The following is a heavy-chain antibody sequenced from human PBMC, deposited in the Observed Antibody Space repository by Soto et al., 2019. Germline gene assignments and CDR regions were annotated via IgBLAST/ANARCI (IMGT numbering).Heavy chain of an antibody. D-gene: IGHD3-16*02. CDR3: AGAEEYYDYVWGSYRPNWFDP. CDR2: ISGSGGST. J-gene: IGHJ5*02. Sequence: PGGCVRLSCAASECAVSGGGRSWVRQAPGKGLEWVSAISGSGGSTYYADSVKGRFTISRDNSKNTLYLQMNSLRAEDTAVYYCAGAEEYYDYVWGSYRPNWFDPWGQGTLVTVSS. CDR1: ECAVSGGG. V-gene: IGHV3-23*01.